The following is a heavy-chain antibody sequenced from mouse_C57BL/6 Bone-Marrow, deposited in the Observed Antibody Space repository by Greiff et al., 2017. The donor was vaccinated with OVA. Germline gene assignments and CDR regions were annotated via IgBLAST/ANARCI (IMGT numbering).Heavy chain of an antibody. CDR2: ISDGGSYT. D-gene: IGHD2-3*01. V-gene: IGHV5-4*01. CDR3: ARDYDGYYGFAY. J-gene: IGHJ3*01. CDR1: GFTFSSYA. Sequence: EVKLVESGGGLVKPGGSLKLSCAASGFTFSSYAMSWVRQTPEKRLEWVATISDGGSYTYYPDNVKGRFTISRDNAKNNLYLQMSHLKSEDTAMYYCARDYDGYYGFAYWGQGTLVTVSA.